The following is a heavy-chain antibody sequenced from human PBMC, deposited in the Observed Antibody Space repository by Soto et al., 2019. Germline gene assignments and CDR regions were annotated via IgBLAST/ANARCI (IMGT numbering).Heavy chain of an antibody. CDR3: ARERSSSKRFDP. CDR1: GYTFTSYD. CDR2: MNPNSGNT. V-gene: IGHV1-8*01. J-gene: IGHJ5*02. Sequence: QVQLVQSGAEVKKPGASVKVSCKASGYTFTSYDINWVRQATGQGLEWMGWMNPNSGNTGDAQKFQGRVTMTRNTSISSAYMELSSLISEDTAVYYCARERSSSKRFDPWGQGTLVTVSS. D-gene: IGHD3-16*02.